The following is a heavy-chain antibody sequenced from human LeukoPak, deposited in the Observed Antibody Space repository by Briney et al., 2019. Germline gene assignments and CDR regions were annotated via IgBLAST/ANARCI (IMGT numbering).Heavy chain of an antibody. V-gene: IGHV3-23*01. Sequence: GGSLRLSCAASGFTFSSYAMSWVRQAPGKGLEWVSAISGSGGSTYYADSVKGRFTISRDNSKNTLYLQMDSLRAEDTAVYYCAKDRMGIQLWLLFDYWGQGTLVTVSS. J-gene: IGHJ4*02. CDR3: AKDRMGIQLWLLFDY. CDR1: GFTFSSYA. CDR2: ISGSGGST. D-gene: IGHD5-18*01.